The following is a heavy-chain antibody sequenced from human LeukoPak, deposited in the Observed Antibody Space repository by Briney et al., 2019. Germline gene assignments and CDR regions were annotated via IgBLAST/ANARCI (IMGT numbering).Heavy chain of an antibody. CDR3: ARGCYGSSGYYSGWFDP. J-gene: IGHJ5*02. CDR2: IYSGGST. CDR1: GFTVSSNY. V-gene: IGHV3-53*04. Sequence: GGSLRLSCAASGFTVSSNYMSWVRQAPGKGLEWVSVIYSGGSTYYADSVKGRFTISRHNSKNTLYLQMNSLRAEDTAVYYCARGCYGSSGYYSGWFDPWGQGTLVTVSS. D-gene: IGHD3-22*01.